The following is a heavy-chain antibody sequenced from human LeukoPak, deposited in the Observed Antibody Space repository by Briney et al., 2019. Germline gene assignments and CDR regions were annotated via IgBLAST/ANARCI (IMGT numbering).Heavy chain of an antibody. Sequence: SETLSLTCAVYGGSFSGYYWSWLRQPPAKGLEWIWEINHSGSTNYNPSLKSRVTISVDTSKNQFSLKLSSVTAADTAVYYCARGARQNSSFYVWGQGTLVNVSS. CDR2: INHSGST. V-gene: IGHV4-34*01. CDR3: ARGARQNSSFYV. CDR1: GGSFSGYY. D-gene: IGHD6-19*01. J-gene: IGHJ4*02.